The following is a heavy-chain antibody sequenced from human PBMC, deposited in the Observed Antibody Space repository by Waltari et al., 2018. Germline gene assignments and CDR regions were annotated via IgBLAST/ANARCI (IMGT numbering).Heavy chain of an antibody. Sequence: VQLQHWGAGLLKPSGTLSLTCAVYVGSFRGYYWSWIRQPPGKGLEWIGEINHSGSTNYRPALKRGVTRSAETSKIKCSLKRSSVTDSDTAVYYCARRGMAIVKWGQGTLVTVSS. CDR1: VGSFRGYY. D-gene: IGHD5-12*01. CDR3: ARRGMAIVK. CDR2: INHSGST. J-gene: IGHJ4*02. V-gene: IGHV4-34*01.